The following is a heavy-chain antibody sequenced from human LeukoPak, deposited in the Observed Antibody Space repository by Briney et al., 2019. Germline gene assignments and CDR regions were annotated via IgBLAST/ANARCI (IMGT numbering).Heavy chain of an antibody. CDR1: GFTFSSYS. D-gene: IGHD6-19*01. V-gene: IGHV3-48*02. J-gene: IGHJ4*02. Sequence: GGSLRLSCAASGFTFSSYSMNWVRQAPGKGLEWVSYISSSSSTIYYADSVKGRFTISRDNAKDSLYLQMNSLRDEDTAVYYCAREDPYSSGWSFDYWGQGTLVTVSS. CDR3: AREDPYSSGWSFDY. CDR2: ISSSSSTI.